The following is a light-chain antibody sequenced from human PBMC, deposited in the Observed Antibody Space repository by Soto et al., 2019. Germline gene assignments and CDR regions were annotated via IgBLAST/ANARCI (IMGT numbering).Light chain of an antibody. J-gene: IGLJ1*01. CDR2: DVS. CDR1: SSDVGGYNY. Sequence: QSALTQPRSVSGSPGQSVTISCTGTSSDVGGYNYVSWYQQQPGKAPKLMIYDVSKRPSGVPDRFSGSKSGNTASLTISGLQAEDEADYYCCSYAGSYTRYVFGTGTKLTVL. V-gene: IGLV2-11*01. CDR3: CSYAGSYTRYV.